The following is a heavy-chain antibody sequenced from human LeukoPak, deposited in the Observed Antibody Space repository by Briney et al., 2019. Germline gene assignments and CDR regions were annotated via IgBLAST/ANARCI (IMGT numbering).Heavy chain of an antibody. J-gene: IGHJ4*02. Sequence: SETLSLTCTVSGGSISSGGYYWSWIRQHPGKGLEWIEYIYYSGSTYYNPSLKSRVTISVDTSKNQFSLKLSSVTAADTAVYYCARKGSRSVAEPFDYWGQGTLVTVSS. V-gene: IGHV4-31*03. CDR1: GGSISSGGYY. CDR3: ARKGSRSVAEPFDY. D-gene: IGHD4-23*01. CDR2: IYYSGST.